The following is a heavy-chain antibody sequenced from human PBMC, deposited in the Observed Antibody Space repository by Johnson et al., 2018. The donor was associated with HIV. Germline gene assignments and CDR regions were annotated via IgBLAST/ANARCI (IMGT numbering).Heavy chain of an antibody. CDR3: ARDITHHKEGDAFDI. CDR1: GFTFSSYA. D-gene: IGHD1-14*01. Sequence: QMQLVESGGGVVQPGRSLRLSCAASGFTFSSYAMHWVRQAPGEGLEWVAVISYDGTNKYYADSVKGRFTISRDNTKNSLYLQMNSLRAEETAVYYCARDITHHKEGDAFDIWGQGTMVTVSS. J-gene: IGHJ3*02. CDR2: ISYDGTNK. V-gene: IGHV3-30-3*01.